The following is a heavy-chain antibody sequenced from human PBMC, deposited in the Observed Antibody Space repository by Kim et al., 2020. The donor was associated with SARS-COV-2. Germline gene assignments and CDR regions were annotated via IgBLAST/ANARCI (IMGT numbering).Heavy chain of an antibody. Sequence: GGSLRLSCAASGFTFSSYGMHWVRQAPGKGLEWVAVIWYDGSNKYYADSVKGRFTISRDNSKNTLYLQMNSLRAEDTAVYYCARDGPGRGFWSGYPYYYYYMDVWGKGTTVTVSS. CDR2: IWYDGSNK. V-gene: IGHV3-33*01. CDR3: ARDGPGRGFWSGYPYYYYYMDV. J-gene: IGHJ6*03. CDR1: GFTFSSYG. D-gene: IGHD3-3*01.